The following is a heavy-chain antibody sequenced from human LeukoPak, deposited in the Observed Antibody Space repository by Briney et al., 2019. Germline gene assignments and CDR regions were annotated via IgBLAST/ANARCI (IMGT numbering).Heavy chain of an antibody. V-gene: IGHV4-61*02. CDR3: ARYSGSPDAFDI. CDR1: GGSISSGSYY. CDR2: IYTSGST. D-gene: IGHD1-26*01. Sequence: PSETLSLTCTVSGGSISSGSYYWSWIRQPAGTGLEWIGRIYTSGSTNYNPSLKSRVTISVDTSKNQFSLKLSSVTAADTAVYYCARYSGSPDAFDIWGQGTMVTVSS. J-gene: IGHJ3*02.